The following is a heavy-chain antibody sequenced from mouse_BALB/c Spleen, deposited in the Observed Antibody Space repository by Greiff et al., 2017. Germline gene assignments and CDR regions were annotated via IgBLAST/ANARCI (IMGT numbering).Heavy chain of an antibody. CDR3: VRDRGPTTCYFDY. CDR1: GFSLPSYD. D-gene: IGHD1-1*01. J-gene: IGHJ2*01. Sequence: QVQLKESGPGLVAPSQSLSITCTVSGFSLPSYDISWLRQPPGQGLEWLGVIWTGGGTNYNSAFMSRLSISKDNSKSQVFLKMNSLQTDDTAIYYCVRDRGPTTCYFDYWGQGTTRTVSA. V-gene: IGHV2-9-2*01. CDR2: IWTGGGT.